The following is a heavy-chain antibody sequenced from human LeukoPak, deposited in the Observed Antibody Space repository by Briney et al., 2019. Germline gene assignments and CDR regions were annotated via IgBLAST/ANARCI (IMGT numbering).Heavy chain of an antibody. V-gene: IGHV1-46*01. CDR3: ARDKQRIHCSGGSCYRWEYFDY. D-gene: IGHD2-15*01. J-gene: IGHJ4*02. Sequence: ASVKVSCKASGYTFTSYYMHWVRQAPGQGLEWMGIINPSGGSTSYAQKFQGRVTMTRDMSTSTVYMELSSLRSEDTAVYYCARDKQRIHCSGGSCYRWEYFDYWGQGTLVTGSS. CDR1: GYTFTSYY. CDR2: INPSGGST.